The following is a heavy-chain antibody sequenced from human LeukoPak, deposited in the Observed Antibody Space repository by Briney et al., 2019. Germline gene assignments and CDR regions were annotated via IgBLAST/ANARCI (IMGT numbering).Heavy chain of an antibody. CDR2: ISGSGGST. D-gene: IGHD3-9*01. J-gene: IGHJ4*02. CDR1: GFTFSSYA. Sequence: GSLRLSCAASGFTFSSYAMTWVRQAPGKGLEWVSAISGSGGSTYYADSVKGRFTISRDNSKNTLYLQMNSLRAEDTAVYYCAKLAAEYYDILTGYYTGEYYFDYWGQGTLVTVSS. CDR3: AKLAAEYYDILTGYYTGEYYFDY. V-gene: IGHV3-23*01.